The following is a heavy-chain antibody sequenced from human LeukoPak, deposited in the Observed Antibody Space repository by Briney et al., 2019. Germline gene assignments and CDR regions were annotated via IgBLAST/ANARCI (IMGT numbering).Heavy chain of an antibody. CDR1: WFNFNNFT. CDR3: AREDSSGYYKGLDY. CDR2: ITISGTFI. J-gene: IGHJ4*01. D-gene: IGHD3-22*01. Sequence: KAGGALRLLCSALWFNFNNFTKNLVRQAPGKGLEWVPSITISGTFIYYADSVKGRFTISRDNAKNSLYLQMNSLRAEDTAVHYCAREDSSGYYKGLDYWGHGTLVTVSS. V-gene: IGHV3-21*01.